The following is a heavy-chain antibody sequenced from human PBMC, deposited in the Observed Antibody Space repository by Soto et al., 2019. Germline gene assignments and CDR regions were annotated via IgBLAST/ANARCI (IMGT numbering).Heavy chain of an antibody. D-gene: IGHD1-26*01. CDR3: GRDRNTHSLNCDYHDVMDV. V-gene: IGHV1-69*13. CDR2: IIPMFGTA. J-gene: IGHJ6*02. Sequence: ASVKVSCKASGGTFSTYAFTWVRQAPGQGFEWMGGIIPMFGTANSAQKFQGRVTITADESTSTVYMELSSLRSDDTAVYYCGRDRNTHSLNCDYHDVMDVWGQGTTVTVSS. CDR1: GGTFSTYA.